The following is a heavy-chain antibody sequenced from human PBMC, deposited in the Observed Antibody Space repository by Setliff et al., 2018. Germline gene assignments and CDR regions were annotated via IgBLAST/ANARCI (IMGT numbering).Heavy chain of an antibody. D-gene: IGHD2-21*01. Sequence: GESLKISCAASGFDSKTHWMDWARQAPGKGLEWVANIKEDGSQRNYVDAVRGRFTVSRDNARNLLYLQMNSLRVDDTAVYYCSSYLVSWGQGALVTVSS. CDR1: GFDSKTHW. CDR3: SSYLVS. CDR2: IKEDGSQR. V-gene: IGHV3-7*01. J-gene: IGHJ4*02.